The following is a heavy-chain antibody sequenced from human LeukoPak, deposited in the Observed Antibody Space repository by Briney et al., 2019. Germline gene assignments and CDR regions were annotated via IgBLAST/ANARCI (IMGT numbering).Heavy chain of an antibody. Sequence: GGSLRLSCAASGFTFGDYYMTWIRQAPGKVLEWVSYISNSVNTIKEADSVKGRFTISRDNAQNSLFLQMKSLRAEDTAVYYCARYRVITNDYFDSWGQGTLVTVSS. J-gene: IGHJ4*02. CDR2: ISNSVNTI. CDR1: GFTFGDYY. V-gene: IGHV3-11*01. D-gene: IGHD3-16*01. CDR3: ARYRVITNDYFDS.